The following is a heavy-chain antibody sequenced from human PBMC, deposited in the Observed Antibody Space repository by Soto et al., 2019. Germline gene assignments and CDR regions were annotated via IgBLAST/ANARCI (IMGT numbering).Heavy chain of an antibody. J-gene: IGHJ4*02. CDR3: GRGGLAVSGTYDY. Sequence: VQLVQSGAEVKESGASVKVSCKASGYTFINYGVAWVRRAPGQGPEWMGWISGSNGDTKYAQNLKNRVSLSTDTSTNTPYMELRSLRPDDTAIYFCGRGGLAVSGTYDYWGQGTLVTVSS. CDR2: ISGSNGDT. D-gene: IGHD6-19*01. CDR1: GYTFINYG. V-gene: IGHV1-18*01.